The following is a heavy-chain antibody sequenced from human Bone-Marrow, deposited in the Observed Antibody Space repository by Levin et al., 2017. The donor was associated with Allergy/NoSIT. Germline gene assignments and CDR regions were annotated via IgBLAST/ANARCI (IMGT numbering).Heavy chain of an antibody. Sequence: PGGSLRLSCAASGFTFSSHSMNWVRQAPGKGLEWVSSISMDSSYIYYADSVKGRFTISRDNAKNSLYLQMNSLRAEDTAVYYCARGLHSGTYYQLAFDIWGQGTMVTVSS. D-gene: IGHD1-26*01. V-gene: IGHV3-21*01. CDR1: GFTFSSHS. J-gene: IGHJ3*02. CDR3: ARGLHSGTYYQLAFDI. CDR2: ISMDSSYI.